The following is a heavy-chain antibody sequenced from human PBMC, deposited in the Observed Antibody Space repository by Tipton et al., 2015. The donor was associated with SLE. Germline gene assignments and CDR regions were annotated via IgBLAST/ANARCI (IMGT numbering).Heavy chain of an antibody. V-gene: IGHV4-31*03. CDR3: ARSWGMDSVTPRVDP. CDR2: INYSGST. CDR1: GGSISSGGFY. J-gene: IGHJ5*02. D-gene: IGHD4-17*01. Sequence: TLSLTCTVSGGSISSGGFYCSWVRQHPGKGLEWIGSINYSGSTYYNPSLESRVDISSDTSKNHFSLRLSSVTAADTAVYYWARSWGMDSVTPRVDPWGQGTLVTVSS.